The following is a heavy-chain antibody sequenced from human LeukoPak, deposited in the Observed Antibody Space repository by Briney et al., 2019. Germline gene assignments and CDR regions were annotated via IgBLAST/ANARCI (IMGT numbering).Heavy chain of an antibody. CDR2: ISSSSSYI. CDR1: GFTFNSYS. J-gene: IGHJ3*02. Sequence: GGSLRLSCAASGFTFNSYSMNWVRQAPGKGLEWVSSISSSSSYIYYADSVKGRFTISRDNAKNSLYLQMNSLRAEDTAVYYCARRRGYGSRDAFDIWGQGTMVTVSS. V-gene: IGHV3-21*01. CDR3: ARRRGYGSRDAFDI. D-gene: IGHD5-18*01.